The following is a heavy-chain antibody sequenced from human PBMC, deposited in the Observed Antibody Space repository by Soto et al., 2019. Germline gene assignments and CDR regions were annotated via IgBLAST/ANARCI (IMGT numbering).Heavy chain of an antibody. Sequence: ASVKVSCKASGYTFISYAMNWVRQAPGQRLEWMGWINAGNGNTKYSQKFQGRVTFTRDTSASTGYMELSSLRSEDTAVYYCARDPGYSYGYNWGQGTLVTVS. V-gene: IGHV1-3*01. D-gene: IGHD5-18*01. CDR1: GYTFISYA. J-gene: IGHJ4*02. CDR2: INAGNGNT. CDR3: ARDPGYSYGYN.